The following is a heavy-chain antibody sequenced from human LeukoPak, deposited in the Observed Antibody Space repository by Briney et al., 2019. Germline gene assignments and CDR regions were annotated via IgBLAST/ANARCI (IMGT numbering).Heavy chain of an antibody. Sequence: ASVKVSCKASGYTFTSYDINWVRQATGQGLEWMGWMNPNSGNTGYAQKFQGRVTITRNTSIRTAYMELSSLRSEDTAVYYCARGVKLWFGEVRHDAFDIWGQGTMVTVSS. CDR1: GYTFTSYD. CDR3: ARGVKLWFGEVRHDAFDI. V-gene: IGHV1-8*03. CDR2: MNPNSGNT. D-gene: IGHD3-10*01. J-gene: IGHJ3*02.